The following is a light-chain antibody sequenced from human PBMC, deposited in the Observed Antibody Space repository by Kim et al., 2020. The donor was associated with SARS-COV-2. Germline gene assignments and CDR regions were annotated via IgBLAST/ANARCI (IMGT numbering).Light chain of an antibody. CDR3: QQYNSDRIT. Sequence: DIQMTQSPSTLSASVGDRVTISCRASQNINIWLAWYQQKPEKAPKLLIHKTSTLESGVPSRFSGSGSGTEFTLTISSLQPGDFATYYCQQYNSDRITFGQGTRLEIK. J-gene: IGKJ5*01. CDR2: KTS. CDR1: QNINIW. V-gene: IGKV1-5*03.